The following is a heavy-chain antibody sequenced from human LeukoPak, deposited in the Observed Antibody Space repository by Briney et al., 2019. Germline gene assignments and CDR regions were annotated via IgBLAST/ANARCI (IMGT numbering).Heavy chain of an antibody. D-gene: IGHD3-22*01. Sequence: GGSLRLSCAASGFTFSSYEMNWVRQAPGKGLEWVSYISSSGSTMYYADSVKGRFTISRDNAKNSLYLQMNSLRAEDTAVYYCARDNYDSSGYWGYFDYWGQGTLVTVSS. V-gene: IGHV3-48*03. CDR2: ISSSGSTM. J-gene: IGHJ4*02. CDR1: GFTFSSYE. CDR3: ARDNYDSSGYWGYFDY.